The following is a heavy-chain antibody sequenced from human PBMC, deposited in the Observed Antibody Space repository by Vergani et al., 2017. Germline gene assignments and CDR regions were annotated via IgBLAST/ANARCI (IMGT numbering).Heavy chain of an antibody. CDR2: IYYDGSKK. CDR1: GFTFSTYA. V-gene: IGHV3-33*01. Sequence: QVQLVESGGGVVQPGRSLRLSCTSSGFTFSTYAMHWVRQAPGKGLEWVAIIYYDGSKKYYADSVKGRFTISRDNSRNTLDLLMSSLRAEDTAIYYCVREXSYCGSTTCRNPSYVYYYHMDGWGEGTTVTVSS. D-gene: IGHD2-21*01. J-gene: IGHJ6*03. CDR3: VREXSYCGSTTCRNPSYVYYYHMDG.